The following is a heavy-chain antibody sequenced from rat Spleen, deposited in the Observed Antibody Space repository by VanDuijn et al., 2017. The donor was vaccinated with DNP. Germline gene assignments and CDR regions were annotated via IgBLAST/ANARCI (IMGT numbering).Heavy chain of an antibody. CDR1: GFTFSDYY. V-gene: IGHV5-22*01. J-gene: IGHJ2*01. Sequence: EVQLVESGGGLVQPGKSLKLSCAASGFTFSDYYMAWVRQAPKKGLEWVTSISPSGGGTYYRDSVKGRFTISRDNAESTLYLQMNSLRSEDMATYFCARHGRRVFDYWGQGVMVTVSS. CDR3: ARHGRRVFDY. D-gene: IGHD1-11*01. CDR2: ISPSGGGT.